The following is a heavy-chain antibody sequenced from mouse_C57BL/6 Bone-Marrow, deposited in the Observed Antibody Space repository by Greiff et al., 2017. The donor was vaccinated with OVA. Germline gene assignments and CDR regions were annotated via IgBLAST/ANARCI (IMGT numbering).Heavy chain of an antibody. Sequence: EVKLVESGGGLVKPGASLKLSCAASGFTFSDYGMHWVRQAPEKGLEWVGYISSGSSTIYYADTVKGRFTISRDNAKNTLFLQMSSLRSEDTAMYYCARGYGNYFFAYWGQGTLVTVSA. CDR2: ISSGSSTI. D-gene: IGHD2-1*01. CDR1: GFTFSDYG. V-gene: IGHV5-17*01. CDR3: ARGYGNYFFAY. J-gene: IGHJ3*01.